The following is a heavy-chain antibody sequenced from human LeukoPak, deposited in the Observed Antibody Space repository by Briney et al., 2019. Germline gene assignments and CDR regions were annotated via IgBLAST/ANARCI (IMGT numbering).Heavy chain of an antibody. Sequence: PSETLSLTCTVSGGSISSYYWSWIRQPAGKGLEWIGRIYSSGSTNYNASLKSRVTMSVDTSKNQFSLKLRTVTAADTAVYYCAREYRTMALARFDYWAREPWSPSPQ. CDR3: AREYRTMALARFDY. CDR1: GGSISSYY. CDR2: IYSSGST. D-gene: IGHD4/OR15-4a*01. V-gene: IGHV4-4*07. J-gene: IGHJ4*02.